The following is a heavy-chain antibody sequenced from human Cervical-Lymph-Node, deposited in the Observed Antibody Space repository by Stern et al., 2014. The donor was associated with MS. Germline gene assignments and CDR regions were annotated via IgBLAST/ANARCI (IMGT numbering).Heavy chain of an antibody. CDR3: ARSASQVTTRPNWFDP. D-gene: IGHD1-1*01. J-gene: IGHJ5*02. CDR1: GFSLSTSRVG. Sequence: ESGPTLVNPTQTLTLTCTFSGFSLSTSRVGVGLIRQPPGKALEWLAIIYWDDDKHYSPSLKSSLTITKGTSQNPVVLPRTNMDPVDTATYYCARSASQVTTRPNWFDPWGQGTLVTVSS. V-gene: IGHV2-5*02. CDR2: IYWDDDK.